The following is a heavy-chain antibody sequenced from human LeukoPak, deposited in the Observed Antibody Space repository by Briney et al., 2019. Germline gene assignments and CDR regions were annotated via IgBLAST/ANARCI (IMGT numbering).Heavy chain of an antibody. Sequence: SETLSLTCSVSGDSITSGAYYWAWLRQPPGKGLEWIGSVYYSGSIKYNPSLKGRVSISRDMSKNQFSLNLNSVNATDTAVYYCARRNYAAWFDPWGQGTLVTVSS. V-gene: IGHV4-39*07. J-gene: IGHJ5*02. CDR3: ARRNYAAWFDP. D-gene: IGHD2-2*01. CDR2: VYYSGSI. CDR1: GDSITSGAYY.